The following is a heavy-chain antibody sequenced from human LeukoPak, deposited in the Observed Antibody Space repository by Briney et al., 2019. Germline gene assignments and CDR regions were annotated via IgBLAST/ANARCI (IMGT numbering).Heavy chain of an antibody. D-gene: IGHD3-22*01. CDR2: IIPIFGTA. CDR1: GYTFTGYY. J-gene: IGHJ3*02. Sequence: GASVKVSCKASGYTFTGYYMHWVRQAPGQGLEWMGGIIPIFGTANYAQKFQGRVTITADKSTSTAYMELSSLRSEDTAVYYCARDRGYYDSSGYYRGQDAFDIWGQGTMVTVSS. V-gene: IGHV1-69*06. CDR3: ARDRGYYDSSGYYRGQDAFDI.